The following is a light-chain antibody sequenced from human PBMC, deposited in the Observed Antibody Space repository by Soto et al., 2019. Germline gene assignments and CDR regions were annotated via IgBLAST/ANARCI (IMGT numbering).Light chain of an antibody. J-gene: IGKJ3*01. CDR1: QDISSW. CDR2: AAS. CDR3: QQGYSFAFT. V-gene: IGKV1-12*01. Sequence: DIQMTQSPSSVSASVGYRCTINCGASQDISSWLAWYQQKPGKAPKLLIYAASNLQSGVPSRFSGSGSGTDFTLTISSLQPEDFATYFCQQGYSFAFTFGPGTKVDIK.